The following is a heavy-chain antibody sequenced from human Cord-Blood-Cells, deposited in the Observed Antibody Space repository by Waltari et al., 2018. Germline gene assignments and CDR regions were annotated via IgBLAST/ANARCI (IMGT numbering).Heavy chain of an antibody. V-gene: IGHV1-69*01. J-gene: IGHJ4*02. CDR3: ARVPIYSSSYYFDY. D-gene: IGHD6-6*01. CDR1: GGNFSSYA. CDR2: IIPIFGTG. Sequence: QVQLVQSGAEATTPGSSVKALCKASGGNFSSYACRWVRHAPGQGLEWMGGIIPIFGTGNYAQEFQGRVTITADESTSTAYMELSSLRSEDTAVYYCARVPIYSSSYYFDYWGQGTLVTVSS.